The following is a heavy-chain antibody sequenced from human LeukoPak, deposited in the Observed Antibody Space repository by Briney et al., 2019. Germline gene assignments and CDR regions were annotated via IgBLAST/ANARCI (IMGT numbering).Heavy chain of an antibody. Sequence: PGGSLRLSCAASGFTFSGCSMNWVRQAPGKGLEWVSSISSSSSYIYYADSVKGRFTISRDNAKNSLYLQMNSLRAEDTAVYYCASSSGGGRLDYWGQGTLVTVSS. J-gene: IGHJ4*02. D-gene: IGHD2-15*01. CDR3: ASSSGGGRLDY. V-gene: IGHV3-21*01. CDR2: ISSSSSYI. CDR1: GFTFSGCS.